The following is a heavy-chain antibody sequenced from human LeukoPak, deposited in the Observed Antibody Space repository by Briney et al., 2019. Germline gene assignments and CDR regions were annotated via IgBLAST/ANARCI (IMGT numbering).Heavy chain of an antibody. CDR3: AKADEDIVVVPAAPVGYYMDV. CDR1: AFTFSSYA. Sequence: GGSLRLSCAASAFTFSSYAMSWVRQAPGKGLEWVSAISGSGGSTYYADSVKGRFTISRDNSKNTLYLQMNSLRAEDTAVYYCAKADEDIVVVPAAPVGYYMDVWGKGTTVTVSS. J-gene: IGHJ6*03. V-gene: IGHV3-23*01. D-gene: IGHD2-2*01. CDR2: ISGSGGST.